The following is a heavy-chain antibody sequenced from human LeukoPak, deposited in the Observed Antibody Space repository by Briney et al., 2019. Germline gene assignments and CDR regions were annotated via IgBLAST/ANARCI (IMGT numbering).Heavy chain of an antibody. J-gene: IGHJ4*02. V-gene: IGHV1-8*01. CDR1: GYTFTSYD. CDR3: AFRGYSYGLRTVD. Sequence: ASVKVSCKASGYTFTSYDINWVRQATEQGLEWMGWMNPNSGNTGYAQKLQGRVTMTRNTSISTAYMELSSLRSEDTAVYYCAFRGYSYGLRTVDWGQGTLVTVSS. CDR2: MNPNSGNT. D-gene: IGHD5-18*01.